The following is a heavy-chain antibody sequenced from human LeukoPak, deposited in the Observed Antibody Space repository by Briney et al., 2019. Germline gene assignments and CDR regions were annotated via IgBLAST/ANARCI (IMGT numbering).Heavy chain of an antibody. CDR3: ARDNALAVTLDY. J-gene: IGHJ4*02. Sequence: AASVKVSCKVSGYTLTELSMHWVRQAPGTGLEWMGRFDPVDGETIYAQKFQGRVTLTEDTSTDTAYMDLSSLRSDDTAVYYCARDNALAVTLDYWGQGTLVTVSS. V-gene: IGHV1-24*01. CDR1: GYTLTELS. CDR2: FDPVDGET. D-gene: IGHD4-17*01.